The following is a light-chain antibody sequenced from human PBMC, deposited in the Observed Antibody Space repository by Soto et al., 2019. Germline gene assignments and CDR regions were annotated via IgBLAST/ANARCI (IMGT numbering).Light chain of an antibody. CDR1: QTISTY. CDR3: QQYDNVPLT. V-gene: IGKV1-33*01. J-gene: IGKJ4*01. Sequence: DIQMTQSPSSLSASVGDRVTITCRASQTISTYLNWYQQKPGKAPRLLIYDASSLEPGAPSRFSGGGFGTDFSFTISSLQAEDIGTYYCQQYDNVPLTFGGGTKLEIK. CDR2: DAS.